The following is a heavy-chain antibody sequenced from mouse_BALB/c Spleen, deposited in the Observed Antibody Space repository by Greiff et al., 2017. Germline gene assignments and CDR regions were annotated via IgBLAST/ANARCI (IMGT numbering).Heavy chain of an antibody. CDR2: INPYNGDT. Sequence: EVQLQQSGPELVKPGASVKISCKASGYSFTGYFMNWVMQSHGKSLEWIGRINPYNGDTFYNQKFKGKATLTVDKSSSTAHMELRSLASEDSAVYYCARYGNYDYYAMDYWGQGTSVTVSS. V-gene: IGHV1-20*02. J-gene: IGHJ4*01. CDR3: ARYGNYDYYAMDY. D-gene: IGHD2-1*01. CDR1: GYSFTGYF.